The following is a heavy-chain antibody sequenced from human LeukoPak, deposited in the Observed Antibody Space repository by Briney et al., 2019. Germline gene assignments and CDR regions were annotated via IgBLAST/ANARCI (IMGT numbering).Heavy chain of an antibody. V-gene: IGHV4-39*01. CDR3: VARNGDYSYMDV. CDR2: IYYSGTT. CDR1: GGSTINRSYY. D-gene: IGHD1-1*01. Sequence: SETLSLTCTVSGGSTINRSYYWDWIRQPPGKGLEWIGSIYYSGTTYYNPSLKSRVTISVDASKNQFSLKLSSVTAADTAAYYCVARNGDYSYMDVWGKGTTVTVSS. J-gene: IGHJ6*03.